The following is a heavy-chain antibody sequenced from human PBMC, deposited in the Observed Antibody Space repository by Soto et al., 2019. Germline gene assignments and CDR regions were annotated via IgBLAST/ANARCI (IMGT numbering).Heavy chain of an antibody. V-gene: IGHV3-21*01. J-gene: IGHJ4*02. D-gene: IGHD6-13*01. CDR1: GFTFSSYS. CDR3: ARDREQQIYYSDY. Sequence: EVQLVESGGGLVKPGGSLRLSCAASGFTFSSYSMNWVRQAPGKGLEWVSSISSSSSYIYYADSVKGRFTISRDNAKNSLYLQMNSLRAEDTAVYYCARDREQQIYYSDYWGQGTLVTVSS. CDR2: ISSSSSYI.